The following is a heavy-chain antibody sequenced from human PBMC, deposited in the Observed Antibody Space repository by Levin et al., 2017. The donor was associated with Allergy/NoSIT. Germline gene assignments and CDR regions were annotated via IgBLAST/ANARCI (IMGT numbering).Heavy chain of an antibody. CDR3: ARDRDGGSYLDY. CDR1: GFTFSSYA. J-gene: IGHJ4*02. Sequence: GGSLRLSCAASGFTFSSYAMHWVRQAPGKGLEWVAVISYDGSNKYYADSVKGRFTISRDNSKNTLYLQMNSLRAEDTAVYYCARDRDGGSYLDYWGQGTLVTVSS. V-gene: IGHV3-30*04. D-gene: IGHD1-26*01. CDR2: ISYDGSNK.